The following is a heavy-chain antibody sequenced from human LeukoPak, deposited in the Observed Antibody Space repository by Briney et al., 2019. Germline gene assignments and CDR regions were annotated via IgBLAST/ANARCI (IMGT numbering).Heavy chain of an antibody. J-gene: IGHJ4*02. V-gene: IGHV4-4*07. CDR3: ARDLGYSYGFFCYFDY. CDR2: IYTSGST. CDR1: GGSISSYY. D-gene: IGHD5-18*01. Sequence: SETLSLTCTVSGGSISSYYWSWIRQPAGKGLEWIGRIYTSGSTNYNPSLKSRVTMSVDTSKNQFSLKLSSVTAADTAVYYCARDLGYSYGFFCYFDYWGQGTLVTVSS.